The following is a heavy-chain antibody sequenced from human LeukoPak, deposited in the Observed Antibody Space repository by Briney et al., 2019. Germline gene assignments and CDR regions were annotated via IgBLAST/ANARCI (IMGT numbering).Heavy chain of an antibody. J-gene: IGHJ4*02. CDR3: ARAGRHYDSSGYYWYFDY. Sequence: GSLRLSCAASGFTFRSYSMNWVRQAPGKGLEWIGEVYPSGSTNYNPSLKSRVTISVDKSKNQFSLKMTSVTAADTAVYYCARAGRHYDSSGYYWYFDYWGQGTLVTVSS. V-gene: IGHV4-4*02. CDR2: VYPSGST. CDR1: GFTFRSYSM. D-gene: IGHD3-22*01.